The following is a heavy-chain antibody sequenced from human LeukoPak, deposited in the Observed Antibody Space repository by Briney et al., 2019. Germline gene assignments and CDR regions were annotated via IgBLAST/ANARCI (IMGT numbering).Heavy chain of an antibody. CDR1: DFAVIGFY. V-gene: IGHV3-23*01. CDR2: TSDSGTAT. D-gene: IGHD6-13*01. CDR3: AKSGSSWVFDY. J-gene: IGHJ4*02. Sequence: GGSLRLSCTTSDFAVIGFYMTWVRQAPGKGPEWVSTTSDSGTATHYIDSVKGRFTISRDNPKNTLYLQMNSLRAEDTAVYYCAKSGSSWVFDYWGQGTLVTVSS.